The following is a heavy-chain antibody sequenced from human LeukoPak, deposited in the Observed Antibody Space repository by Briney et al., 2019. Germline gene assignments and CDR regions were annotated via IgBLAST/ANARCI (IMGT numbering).Heavy chain of an antibody. CDR3: VRHGLGSSWFGFDY. CDR1: GYIFNTYW. V-gene: IGHV5-51*01. Sequence: GASLQISCKGSGYIFNTYWIAWVRQLPGKGLEWMGIIYPGDSDPRYSPSFQGQVTISADTSISTAYLQWSSLKASDSAMYYCVRHGLGSSWFGFDYWGQGTLVTVSS. D-gene: IGHD6-13*01. J-gene: IGHJ4*02. CDR2: IYPGDSDP.